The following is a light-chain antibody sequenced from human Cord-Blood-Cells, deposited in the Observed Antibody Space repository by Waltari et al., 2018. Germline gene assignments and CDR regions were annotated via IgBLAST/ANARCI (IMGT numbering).Light chain of an antibody. CDR2: DAS. V-gene: IGKV1-5*01. CDR1: QSISSW. Sequence: DIPITQCPSTLSASVGARVTTTCRANQSISSWLAWFQQQPGNAPELLTSDASSLESGVPSRFSGSGSGTEFTLTISSLQPDDFATYYCQQYNSYSPYTFGQGTKLEIK. J-gene: IGKJ2*01. CDR3: QQYNSYSPYT.